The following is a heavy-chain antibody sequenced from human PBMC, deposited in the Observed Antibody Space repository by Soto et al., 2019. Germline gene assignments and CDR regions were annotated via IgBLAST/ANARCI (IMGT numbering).Heavy chain of an antibody. Sequence: SETLSLTCTVSGGSIASSLYYWGWVRQSPGKGLEWIESIYYSGSTHYNPSLKSRVTVSVDTSKNQFSLKLSSVTAADTAVYYCASLGYSYGYHYYYGMDVWGQGTTVTVSS. CDR2: IYYSGST. CDR1: GGSIASSLYY. J-gene: IGHJ6*02. V-gene: IGHV4-39*01. CDR3: ASLGYSYGYHYYYGMDV. D-gene: IGHD5-18*01.